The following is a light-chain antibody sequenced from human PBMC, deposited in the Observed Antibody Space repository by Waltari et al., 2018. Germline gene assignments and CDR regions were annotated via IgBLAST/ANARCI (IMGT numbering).Light chain of an antibody. V-gene: IGKV2-28*01. CDR2: LVS. CDR1: QSLLHSNGYTY. CDR3: MQAVQLPLT. J-gene: IGKJ4*01. Sequence: DIVMTQSPLSLPVTPGEPASISCRSSQSLLHSNGYTYLDWYLQKPGQSPHLLIYLVSNRASGVPDRFSGGGSGTDFTLEISRVEAEDVGIYYCMQAVQLPLTFGGGTKVEIK.